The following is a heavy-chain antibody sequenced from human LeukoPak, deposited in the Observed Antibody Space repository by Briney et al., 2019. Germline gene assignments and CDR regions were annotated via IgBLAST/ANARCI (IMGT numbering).Heavy chain of an antibody. V-gene: IGHV3-30*18. CDR1: GFTFSSYD. CDR2: TSYDGSHI. CDR3: AKGQLVDYGMDV. D-gene: IGHD6-13*01. J-gene: IGHJ6*02. Sequence: GGSLRLSCAASGFTFSSYDMSWVRQAPGKGLEWVAVTSYDGSHIYYADSVKGRFTISRDSSKNTLYLQMNSLRAEDTALYYCAKGQLVDYGMDVWGQGATVTVSS.